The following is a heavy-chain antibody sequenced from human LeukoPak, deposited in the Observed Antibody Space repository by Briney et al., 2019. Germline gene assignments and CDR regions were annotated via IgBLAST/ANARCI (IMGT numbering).Heavy chain of an antibody. J-gene: IGHJ4*02. V-gene: IGHV1-69*04. CDR3: ARCIAAAGVDY. D-gene: IGHD6-13*01. CDR1: GGTFSSYA. Sequence: SVKVFCKASGGTFSSYAISWVRQAPGQGLEWMGRIIPILGIANYAQKFQGRVTITADKATSTAYMELSSLRSEDTAVYYCARCIAAAGVDYWGQGTLVTVSS. CDR2: IIPILGIA.